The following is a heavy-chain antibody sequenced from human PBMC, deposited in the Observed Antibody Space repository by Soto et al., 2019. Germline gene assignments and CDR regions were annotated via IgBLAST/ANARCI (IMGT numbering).Heavy chain of an antibody. CDR1: GFTFSSYG. D-gene: IGHD4-17*01. CDR3: AKGGASTVTDAFDI. Sequence: QVQLVESGGGVVQPGRSLRLSCAASGFTFSSYGLHWVRQAPGKGLEWVAVISYDGSNKYYADSVKGRFTISRDNSKNTLYLQMNSLRAEDTAVYYCAKGGASTVTDAFDIWGQGTMVTVSS. J-gene: IGHJ3*02. CDR2: ISYDGSNK. V-gene: IGHV3-30*18.